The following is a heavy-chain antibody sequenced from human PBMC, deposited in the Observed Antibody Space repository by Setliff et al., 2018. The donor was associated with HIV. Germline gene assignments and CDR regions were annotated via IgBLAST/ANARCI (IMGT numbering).Heavy chain of an antibody. CDR2: IKTRADGGAA. CDR1: GFNFVNAW. Sequence: PGGSLRLSCATSGFNFVNAWMSWVRQAPGKGLECLGRIKTRADGGAADTAEPVKGRFTISRDDSKSIAYLQMNSLKTEDTAVYYCAREQGFRADFDYWGQGTLVTVSS. CDR3: AREQGFRADFDY. J-gene: IGHJ4*02. V-gene: IGHV3-15*01. D-gene: IGHD3-10*01.